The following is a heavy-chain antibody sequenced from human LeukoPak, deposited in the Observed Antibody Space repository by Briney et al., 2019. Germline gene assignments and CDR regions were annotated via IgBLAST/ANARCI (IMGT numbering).Heavy chain of an antibody. D-gene: IGHD2-21*02. CDR3: ATTRGGLLLYYFDY. Sequence: GASVKVSCKASGYTFTSYGISWVRQAPGQGLEWMGWISAYNGNTNYAQKLQGRVTMTTDTFTSTAYMELRSLRSDDTAVYYCATTRGGLLLYYFDYWGWEPWSPSPQ. J-gene: IGHJ4*02. CDR2: ISAYNGNT. V-gene: IGHV1-18*01. CDR1: GYTFTSYG.